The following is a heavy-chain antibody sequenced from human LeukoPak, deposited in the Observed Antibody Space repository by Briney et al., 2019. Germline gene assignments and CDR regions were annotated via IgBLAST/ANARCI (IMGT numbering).Heavy chain of an antibody. D-gene: IGHD5-12*01. CDR3: AVGTYSGYDQFDY. Sequence: ASVTVSCKVSGYTLTELSMHWVRQAPGKGLEWMGGFDPEDGETIYAQKFQGRVTMTEDTSTDTAYMELSSLRSEDTAVYYCAVGTYSGYDQFDYWGQGTLVTVSS. CDR2: FDPEDGET. J-gene: IGHJ4*02. V-gene: IGHV1-24*01. CDR1: GYTLTELS.